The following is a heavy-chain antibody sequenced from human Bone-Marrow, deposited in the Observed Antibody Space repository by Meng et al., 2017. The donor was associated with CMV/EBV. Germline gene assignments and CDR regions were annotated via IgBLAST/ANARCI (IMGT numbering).Heavy chain of an antibody. CDR3: AKDAGGEIMLED. V-gene: IGHV3-23*01. Sequence: GESLKISCAASGFTFNRCGMAWVRQAPGKGLEWVSTLNDDGSNTHYADSVKGRFTISRDNSKNTLYLEMNSLRVEDTAEYFCAKDAGGEIMLEDWSQGNLVNVAS. CDR2: LNDDGSNT. D-gene: IGHD3-10*01. CDR1: GFTFNRCG. J-gene: IGHJ4*02.